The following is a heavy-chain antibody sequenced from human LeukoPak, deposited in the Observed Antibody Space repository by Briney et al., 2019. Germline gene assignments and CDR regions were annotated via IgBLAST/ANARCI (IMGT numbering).Heavy chain of an antibody. CDR1: GFTFTSFA. V-gene: IGHV3-23*01. Sequence: GGSLRLSCVGTGFTFTSFAMSWVRQAPGKGLEWVSAISGSGGSTYYADSVKGRFTISRDNSKNTLYLQMNSLRAEDTAVYYCAKDRRGSGSYPDYWGQGTLVTVSS. CDR2: ISGSGGST. CDR3: AKDRRGSGSYPDY. D-gene: IGHD1-26*01. J-gene: IGHJ4*02.